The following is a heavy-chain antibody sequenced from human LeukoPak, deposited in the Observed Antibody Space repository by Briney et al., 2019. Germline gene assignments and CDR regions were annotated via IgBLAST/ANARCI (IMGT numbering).Heavy chain of an antibody. CDR2: ISPGGNT. D-gene: IGHD3-10*01. CDR3: ARLAIRSTWYFDL. V-gene: IGHV4-4*09. CDR1: GGSITDYY. Sequence: PSETLSLTCTVSGGSITDYYYNWIRQPPGQGQGLEWIGFISPGGNTNYNPSLKSRVSISVDKSKNQSSLKVTSVAAADTAMYYCARLAIRSTWYFDLWGRGTLVTVSS. J-gene: IGHJ2*01.